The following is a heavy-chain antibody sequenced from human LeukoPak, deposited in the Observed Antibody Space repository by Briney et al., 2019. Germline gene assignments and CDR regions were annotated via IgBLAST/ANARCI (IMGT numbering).Heavy chain of an antibody. CDR3: AKNRYIDWYFDY. V-gene: IGHV3-23*01. CDR1: GFTFSTYA. J-gene: IGHJ4*02. CDR2: ISGSGGST. D-gene: IGHD3-9*01. Sequence: GGSLGLSCEASGFTFSTYAMSWVRQAPGKGLEWVSGISGSGGSTYYADSVKGRFTISRDNSKNTLYLQMNSLRAEDTAVYYCAKNRYIDWYFDYWGQGTLVPVSS.